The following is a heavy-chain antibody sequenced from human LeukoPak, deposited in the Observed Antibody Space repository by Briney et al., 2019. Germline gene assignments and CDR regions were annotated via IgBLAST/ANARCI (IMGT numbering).Heavy chain of an antibody. CDR3: AREDYYGSGSFSNWFDP. CDR1: GFTFSDYG. V-gene: IGHV3-23*01. J-gene: IGHJ5*02. CDR2: ISGSGIST. Sequence: PGGSLRLSCAAAGFTFSDYGMNWVRQAPGKGLEWVSGISGSGISTYYADSVKGRFTISRDNSKNTLYLQMNSLRSEDTAIYYCAREDYYGSGSFSNWFDPWGQGTLVAVSS. D-gene: IGHD3-10*01.